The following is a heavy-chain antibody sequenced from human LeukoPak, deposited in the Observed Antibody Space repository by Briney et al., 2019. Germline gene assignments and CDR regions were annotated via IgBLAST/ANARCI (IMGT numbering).Heavy chain of an antibody. Sequence: SETLSLTCAVPGGSISSSNWWSWVRPPPGKGLEWIGEIYHSGSTNYNPSLKSRVTISVDKSKNQFSLKLSSVTAADTAVYYCARLVDFWSGSQFDYWGQGTLVTVSS. CDR3: ARLVDFWSGSQFDY. J-gene: IGHJ4*02. CDR2: IYHSGST. CDR1: GGSISSSNW. D-gene: IGHD3-3*01. V-gene: IGHV4-4*02.